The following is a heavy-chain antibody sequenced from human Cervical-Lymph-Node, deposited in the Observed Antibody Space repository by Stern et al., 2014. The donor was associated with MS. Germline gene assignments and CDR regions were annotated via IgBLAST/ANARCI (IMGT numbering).Heavy chain of an antibody. J-gene: IGHJ4*02. CDR1: GYTLSNHY. D-gene: IGHD4/OR15-4a*01. V-gene: IGHV1-46*01. Sequence: VQLVESGAAVKKPGTSVQVSCKASGYTLSNHYIHWVRQAPGQGLEWLGIISPSSGTTTFAQKFQGRLTMTRDTSTSTFYMVLSSLRSEDTAVYFCTRDIAGAATGFDFWGQGTLVTVSS. CDR2: ISPSSGTT. CDR3: TRDIAGAATGFDF.